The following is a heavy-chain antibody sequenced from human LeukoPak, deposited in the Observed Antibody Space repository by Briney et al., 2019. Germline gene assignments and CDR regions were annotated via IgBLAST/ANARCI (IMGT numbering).Heavy chain of an antibody. V-gene: IGHV3-23*01. CDR1: GFTFSSYA. D-gene: IGHD5-18*01. CDR2: ISGSGGST. Sequence: PGGSLRLSCAASGFTFSSYAMSWVRQAPGKGLEWVSAISGSGGSTYYADSVKGRFTISRDNSKNTLYLQMNTLRAGDTAEYSCAKNGRGYSSDYFDYWGQGTLVTVSS. J-gene: IGHJ4*02. CDR3: AKNGRGYSSDYFDY.